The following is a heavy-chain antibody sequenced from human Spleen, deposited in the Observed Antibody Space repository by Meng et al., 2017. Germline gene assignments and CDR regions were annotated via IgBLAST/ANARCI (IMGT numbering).Heavy chain of an antibody. D-gene: IGHD7-27*01. Sequence: QVQLQESGPGLVEPSQTPSLTCTVSGASIRSDGYYWSWIRQPPGKGLEWIGYIYYSGSTHYNPSLKSRVTISVDTSKNQFSLKLNSVTAADTAVYYCATVGMGLDSWGQGILVTVSS. V-gene: IGHV4-61*08. CDR2: IYYSGST. J-gene: IGHJ4*02. CDR1: GASIRSDGYY. CDR3: ATVGMGLDS.